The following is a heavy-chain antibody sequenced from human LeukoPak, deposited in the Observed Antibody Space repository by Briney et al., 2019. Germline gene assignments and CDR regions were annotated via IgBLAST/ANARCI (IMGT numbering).Heavy chain of an antibody. Sequence: PSETLSLTCTVSGGSIIGRWWSWVRQPPGKGLEWIGDIFYNGAINDNSPLKGRLTMSLDTSKNQFSLKLSSVTAADTAMYYCARRNTADASIDYWGQGTLVTVSS. V-gene: IGHV4-59*08. CDR3: ARRNTADASIDY. D-gene: IGHD2/OR15-2a*01. CDR2: IFYNGAI. J-gene: IGHJ4*02. CDR1: GGSIIGRW.